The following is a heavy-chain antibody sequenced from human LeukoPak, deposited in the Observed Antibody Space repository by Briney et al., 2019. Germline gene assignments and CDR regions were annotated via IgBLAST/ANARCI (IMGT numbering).Heavy chain of an antibody. CDR3: ARGSNYYDSSGYYFLDY. CDR2: ISYEGSKK. D-gene: IGHD3-22*01. V-gene: IGHV3-30-3*01. Sequence: GRPLRLSCAASGFTFSSYAMHWVRQAPGRGLEWVAVISYEGSKKYYADSVKGRFTISRDNSKNTLYLQMNSLRAEDTAVYFCARGSNYYDSSGYYFLDYWGQGTLVTVSS. CDR1: GFTFSSYA. J-gene: IGHJ4*02.